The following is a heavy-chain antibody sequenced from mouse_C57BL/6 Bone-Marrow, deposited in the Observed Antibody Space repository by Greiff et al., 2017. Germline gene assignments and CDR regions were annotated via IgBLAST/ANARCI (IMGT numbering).Heavy chain of an antibody. V-gene: IGHV1-69*01. J-gene: IGHJ1*03. CDR2: IDPSDSYT. CDR3: ARGDRYFDV. Sequence: VQLQQPGAELVMPGASVKLSCKASGYTFTSYWMHWVKQRPGQGLEWIGEIDPSDSYTNYNQKFKGKSTLTVDKSSSTAYMQLSSLTSEDSAVYYCARGDRYFDVWGTRTTVTVSS. CDR1: GYTFTSYW.